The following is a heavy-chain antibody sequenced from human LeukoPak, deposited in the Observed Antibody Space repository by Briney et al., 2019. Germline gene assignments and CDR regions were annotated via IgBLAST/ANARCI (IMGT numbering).Heavy chain of an antibody. D-gene: IGHD5-12*01. CDR3: ARHRCSGYDRPSDY. Sequence: PSETLSLTCTVSGGSISGYYWIWIRQPPGKGLEWIGYIYYSGNTNYNPSLKSRATISVDTSKNQFSLKLNSVTAADTAIYYCARHRCSGYDRPSDYWGQGTLVTVSS. CDR1: GGSISGYY. CDR2: IYYSGNT. V-gene: IGHV4-59*08. J-gene: IGHJ4*02.